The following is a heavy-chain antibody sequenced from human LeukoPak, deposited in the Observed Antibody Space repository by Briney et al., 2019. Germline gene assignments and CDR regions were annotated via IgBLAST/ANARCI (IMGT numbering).Heavy chain of an antibody. CDR3: ARIWIDDSCGYYYGEYYFDY. CDR2: IYHSGST. D-gene: IGHD3-22*01. CDR1: GYSISSGYY. V-gene: IGHV4-38-2*01. J-gene: IGHJ4*02. Sequence: SETLSLACAVSGYSISSGYYWGWIRQPPGKGLEGIGTIYHSGSTYYNPSLKSRVTISVDTSKNQFSLKLSSVTAADTAVYYCARIWIDDSCGYYYGEYYFDYWGQGTLVTVSS.